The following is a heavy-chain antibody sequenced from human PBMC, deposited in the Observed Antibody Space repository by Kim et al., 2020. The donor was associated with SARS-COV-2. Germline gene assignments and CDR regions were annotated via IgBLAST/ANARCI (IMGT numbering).Heavy chain of an antibody. Sequence: SETLSLTCTVSGGSISSGGYYWSWIRQHPGKGLEWIGYIYYSGSTYYNPSLKSRVTISVDTSKNQFSLKLSSVTAADTAVYYCARVGTRDGYNFYFDYWGQGTLVTVSS. CDR2: IYYSGST. CDR1: GGSISSGGYY. V-gene: IGHV4-31*03. J-gene: IGHJ4*02. CDR3: ARVGTRDGYNFYFDY. D-gene: IGHD5-12*01.